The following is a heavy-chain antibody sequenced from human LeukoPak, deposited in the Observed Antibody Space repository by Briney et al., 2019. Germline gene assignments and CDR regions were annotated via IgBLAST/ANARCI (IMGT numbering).Heavy chain of an antibody. CDR3: ARDPFSECSFDY. V-gene: IGHV3-23*01. Sequence: GGSLRLSCAASGFTFSSYAMSWVRQAPGKGLEWVSAISGSGGSTYYADSVKGRFTISRDNSKNTLYLQMNSLRAEDTAVYYCARDPFSECSFDYWGQGTLVTVSS. CDR1: GFTFSSYA. CDR2: ISGSGGST. D-gene: IGHD6-25*01. J-gene: IGHJ4*02.